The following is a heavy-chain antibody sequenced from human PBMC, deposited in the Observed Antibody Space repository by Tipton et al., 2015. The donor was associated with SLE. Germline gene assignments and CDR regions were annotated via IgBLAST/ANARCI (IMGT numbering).Heavy chain of an antibody. J-gene: IGHJ6*02. CDR3: ARELTEGYYYYGMDV. V-gene: IGHV3-21*01. Sequence: GSLRLSCAASGFTFSSYSMNWVRQAPGKGLEWVSSISSGSSYIYYADSVKGRFTISRDNAKNSLYLQMNSLRAEDTAVYYCARELTEGYYYYGMDVWGQGTTVTVSS. CDR2: ISSGSSYI. CDR1: GFTFSSYS.